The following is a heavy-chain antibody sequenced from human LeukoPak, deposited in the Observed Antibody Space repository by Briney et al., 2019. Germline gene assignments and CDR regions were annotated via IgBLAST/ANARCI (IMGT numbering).Heavy chain of an antibody. V-gene: IGHV7-4-1*02. CDR2: INTNTGNP. CDR3: VRGPYGSYW. J-gene: IGHJ4*02. CDR1: GYTFTSYG. D-gene: IGHD1-26*01. Sequence: RASVKVSCKASGYTFTSYGIHWVRQAPGQGLEWMGWINTNTGNPTYAQGFTGRFVFSLDTSVSTAYLQISSLKAEDTAVYYCVRGPYGSYWWGQGTLVTVSS.